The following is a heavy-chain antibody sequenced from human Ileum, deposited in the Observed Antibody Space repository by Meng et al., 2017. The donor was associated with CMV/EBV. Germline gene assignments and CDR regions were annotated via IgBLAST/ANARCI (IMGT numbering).Heavy chain of an antibody. J-gene: IGHJ5*02. V-gene: IGHV2-5*02. CDR1: GFSLSTSGVG. Sequence: ITLKELSPPLVQATQTLTLTFIFSGFSLSTSGVGVGLIRQPPGNALEWLALIYWDDDKRYSPSLKSRLTITKDTSQNQVVLTLTNMDPVDTATYYCAHRLGAFEPWGQGTLVTVSS. CDR3: AHRLGAFEP. CDR2: IYWDDDK.